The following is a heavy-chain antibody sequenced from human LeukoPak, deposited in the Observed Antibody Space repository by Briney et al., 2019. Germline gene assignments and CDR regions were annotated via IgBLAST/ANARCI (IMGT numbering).Heavy chain of an antibody. D-gene: IGHD3-10*01. Sequence: SETLSLTCTVSGGSISSSSYYWGWIRQPPGKGLEWIGSIYYSGSTYYNPSLKSRVTISVGTSKNQFSLKLSSVTAADTAVYYCARSVMVRGVILFDPWGQGTLVTVSS. V-gene: IGHV4-39*01. CDR2: IYYSGST. CDR1: GGSISSSSYY. J-gene: IGHJ5*02. CDR3: ARSVMVRGVILFDP.